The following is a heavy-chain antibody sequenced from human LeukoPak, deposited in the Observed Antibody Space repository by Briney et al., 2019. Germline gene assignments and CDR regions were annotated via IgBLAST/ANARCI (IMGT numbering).Heavy chain of an antibody. V-gene: IGHV3-30*18. CDR3: VKESGLGGAFDY. D-gene: IGHD3-16*01. J-gene: IGHJ4*02. CDR1: GFTFSNFD. Sequence: GGSLRLSCAASGFTFSNFDMHWVRRAPGKGLEWVAVISYDGSDKYYADSVKGRFTISRDNSNNTLCLQMNGLTAEDTAVYYCVKESGLGGAFDYWGQGTLVTVSS. CDR2: ISYDGSDK.